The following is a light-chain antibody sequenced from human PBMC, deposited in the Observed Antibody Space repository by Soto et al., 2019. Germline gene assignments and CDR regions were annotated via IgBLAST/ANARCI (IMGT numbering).Light chain of an antibody. CDR3: QQYGSSPT. J-gene: IGKJ1*01. CDR1: QSVSSNY. Sequence: EIGLTQSPGTLSLSPGERATLSCRASQSVSSNYLAWYQQKPGQAPSLLIYGASSRAAGIPDRFSGSGSGTDFTITISRLEPEDFAVYYCQQYGSSPTFGQGTKVEIK. CDR2: GAS. V-gene: IGKV3-20*01.